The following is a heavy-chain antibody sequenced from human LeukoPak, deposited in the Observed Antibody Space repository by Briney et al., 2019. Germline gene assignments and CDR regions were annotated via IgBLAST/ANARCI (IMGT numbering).Heavy chain of an antibody. Sequence: GESLKISCKGSGSRFANSWIGWVRQVSGKGLEWMGTIYPDDPDIRYSPSFQGQVTISGDKSSSTVYLQWNSLKASDTAVYFCAKKRSSGYYDSGGYAIDAFDVWGQGTMVTVSS. CDR3: AKKRSSGYYDSGGYAIDAFDV. J-gene: IGHJ3*01. CDR1: GSRFANSW. V-gene: IGHV5-51*01. D-gene: IGHD3-22*01. CDR2: IYPDDPDI.